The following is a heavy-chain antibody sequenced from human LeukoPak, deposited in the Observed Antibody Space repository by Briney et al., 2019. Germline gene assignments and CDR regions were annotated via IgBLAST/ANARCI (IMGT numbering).Heavy chain of an antibody. Sequence: GASVTVSCKASVYTFTGYYMHWVRQAPGQGLEWMGIINPSGGSSSYAQKFQGRVTMTRDMSTSTVYMELSSLRSEGTAVYYCARDRLIQQIPRSWPAARLWWFDPWGQGTLVTVSS. CDR2: INPSGGSS. V-gene: IGHV1-46*01. CDR3: ARDRLIQQIPRSWPAARLWWFDP. D-gene: IGHD6-6*01. CDR1: VYTFTGYY. J-gene: IGHJ5*02.